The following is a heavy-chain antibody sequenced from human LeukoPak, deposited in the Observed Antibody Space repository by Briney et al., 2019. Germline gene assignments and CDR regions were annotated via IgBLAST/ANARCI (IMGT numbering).Heavy chain of an antibody. CDR3: VRSPTSGTYYSRPYYFDY. Sequence: GASVKVSCEASGYTFTAYLLHWVRQAPGQGLEWMGWINPNRGETDYAQNFQGRVTMTRDTSINTAYMDLNRLRPDDTAVYYCVRSPTSGTYYSRPYYFDYWGQGTLVTVSS. J-gene: IGHJ4*02. V-gene: IGHV1-2*02. CDR1: GYTFTAYL. CDR2: INPNRGET. D-gene: IGHD3-10*01.